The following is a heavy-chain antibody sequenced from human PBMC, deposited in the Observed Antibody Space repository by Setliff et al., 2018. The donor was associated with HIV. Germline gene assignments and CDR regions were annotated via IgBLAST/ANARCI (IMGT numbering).Heavy chain of an antibody. Sequence: ASVKVSCKASGYTFTTYGISWVRQAPGHGLEWMGWINTHTGSPTYAQAFTGRFVFSVDTSVTTAYLQISSLKADDTAVYYCARALYGDYGGDVNWLDPWGQGTLVTVSS. D-gene: IGHD4-17*01. J-gene: IGHJ5*02. CDR1: GYTFTTYG. CDR2: INTHTGSP. V-gene: IGHV7-4-1*02. CDR3: ARALYGDYGGDVNWLDP.